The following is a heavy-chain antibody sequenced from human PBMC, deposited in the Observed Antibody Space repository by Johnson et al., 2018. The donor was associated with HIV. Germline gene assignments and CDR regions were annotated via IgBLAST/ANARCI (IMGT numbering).Heavy chain of an antibody. CDR2: GST. J-gene: IGHJ3*02. D-gene: IGHD1-1*01. Sequence: GSTYYADSVKGRFTISRDNSKNSLYLQMNSLRAGDTAVYYCARESPGYAFDIWGQGTMVTVSS. CDR3: ARESPGYAFDI. V-gene: IGHV3-43D*03.